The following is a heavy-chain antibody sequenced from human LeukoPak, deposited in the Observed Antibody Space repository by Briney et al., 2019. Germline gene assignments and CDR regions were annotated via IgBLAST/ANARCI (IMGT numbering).Heavy chain of an antibody. CDR1: GGSISSGDYS. CDR3: ARVLTVTTGAFDI. Sequence: SETLSLTCAVSGGSISSGDYSWSWIRQPPGKGLEWIGYIYHSGSTYYNSSLKSRVTISVDRSKNQFSLKLSSVTAADTAVYYCARVLTVTTGAFDIWGQGTMVTVS. CDR2: IYHSGST. J-gene: IGHJ3*02. D-gene: IGHD4-17*01. V-gene: IGHV4-30-2*01.